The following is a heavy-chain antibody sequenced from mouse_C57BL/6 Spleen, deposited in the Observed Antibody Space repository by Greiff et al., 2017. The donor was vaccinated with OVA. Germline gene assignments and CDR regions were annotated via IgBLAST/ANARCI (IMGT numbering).Heavy chain of an antibody. Sequence: VQLQQSGAELVRPGSSVKLSCKASGYTFTSYWMDWVKQRPGQGLEWIGNIYPSDSETHYNQKFKDKATLTVDKSSSTAYMQLSSLTSEDSAVYYCARDFYYGSFYAMDYWGQGTSVTVSS. D-gene: IGHD1-1*01. CDR3: ARDFYYGSFYAMDY. V-gene: IGHV1-61*01. CDR1: GYTFTSYW. J-gene: IGHJ4*01. CDR2: IYPSDSET.